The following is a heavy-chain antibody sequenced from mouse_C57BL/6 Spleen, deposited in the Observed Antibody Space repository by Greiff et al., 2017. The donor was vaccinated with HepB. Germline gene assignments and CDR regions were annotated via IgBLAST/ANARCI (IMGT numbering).Heavy chain of an antibody. Sequence: VQLQQPGAELVRPGSSVKLSCKASGYTFTSYWMDWVKQRPGQGLEWIGNIYPSDSETHYNQKFKDKATLTVDKSSSTAYMQLSSLTSEDSAVYYCALYGNYPYWYFDVWGTGTTVTVSS. CDR2: IYPSDSET. D-gene: IGHD2-1*01. J-gene: IGHJ1*03. V-gene: IGHV1-61*01. CDR1: GYTFTSYW. CDR3: ALYGNYPYWYFDV.